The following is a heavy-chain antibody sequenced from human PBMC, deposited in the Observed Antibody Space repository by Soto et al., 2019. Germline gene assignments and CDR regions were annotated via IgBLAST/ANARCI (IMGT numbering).Heavy chain of an antibody. CDR1: GFTFSSYA. V-gene: IGHV3-30-3*01. J-gene: IGHJ6*02. CDR2: ISYEGSNK. Sequence: GGSLRLSCAASGFTFSSYAMHWVRQAPGKGLEWVAVISYEGSNKYYADSVKGRFTISRDNSKNTLYLQMNSLRAEDTAVYYCARERGGAYCSSTSCPPYYYYYGMDVWGQGTTVTVSS. CDR3: ARERGGAYCSSTSCPPYYYYYGMDV. D-gene: IGHD2-2*01.